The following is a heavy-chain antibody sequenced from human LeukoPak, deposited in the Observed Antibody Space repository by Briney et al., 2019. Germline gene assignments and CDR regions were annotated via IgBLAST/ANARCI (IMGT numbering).Heavy chain of an antibody. Sequence: PSETLSLTCTVFGGSISDGYWTWIRQPAGKGLEWIGRIYPGGNTNYNPSLKSRVTISEDTSKNQFSLKLSSVTAADTAIYYCAREHHTLNERLLDVWGKGTTVTVSS. CDR3: AREHHTLNERLLDV. J-gene: IGHJ6*04. CDR1: GGSISDGY. D-gene: IGHD1-1*01. CDR2: IYPGGNT. V-gene: IGHV4-4*07.